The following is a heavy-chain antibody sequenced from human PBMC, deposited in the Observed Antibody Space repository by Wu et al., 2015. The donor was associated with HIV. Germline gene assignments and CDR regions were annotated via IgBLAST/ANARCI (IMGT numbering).Heavy chain of an antibody. CDR2: IIPLFGTG. J-gene: IGHJ4*02. CDR3: ASPRSPGFSSAWPTYFDY. CDR1: GNTFNA. Sequence: QVHLVQSGAEVKKPGSSVKISCKASGNTFNAINWVRQAPGQGLEWMGGIIPLFGTGEYAQIFQGGVTITTDESTSTAYMRLSSLRSEDTAVYFCASPRSPGFSSAWPTYFDYWGQGTLVTVSS. V-gene: IGHV1-69*05. D-gene: IGHD6-25*01.